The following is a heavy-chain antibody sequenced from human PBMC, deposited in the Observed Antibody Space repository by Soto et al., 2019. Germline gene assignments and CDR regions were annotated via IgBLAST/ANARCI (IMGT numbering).Heavy chain of an antibody. Sequence: GGSLRLSCAASGFTFRSYHLHWVRQAPGKGLEWVATISTDENKTYYTDSVKGRFTISRDNSKNTLYLQVNSLRAEDTAVYYCARDMDTAKTSKDNWFDTWGQGT. D-gene: IGHD5-18*01. V-gene: IGHV3-30-3*01. J-gene: IGHJ5*02. CDR1: GFTFRSYH. CDR3: ARDMDTAKTSKDNWFDT. CDR2: ISTDENKT.